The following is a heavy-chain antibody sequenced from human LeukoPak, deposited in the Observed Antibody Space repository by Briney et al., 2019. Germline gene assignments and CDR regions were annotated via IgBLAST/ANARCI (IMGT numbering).Heavy chain of an antibody. V-gene: IGHV3-74*01. CDR3: AKVLDSGSYNFYFDY. D-gene: IGHD1-26*01. CDR2: INSDGSST. Sequence: PGGSLRLSCAASGFTFRSYWMHWVRQAPGKGLVWVSRINSDGSSTSYADSVKGRFTISRDNSKNTLYLQMNSLRAEDTAVYYCAKVLDSGSYNFYFDYWGQGTLVTVPS. CDR1: GFTFRSYW. J-gene: IGHJ4*02.